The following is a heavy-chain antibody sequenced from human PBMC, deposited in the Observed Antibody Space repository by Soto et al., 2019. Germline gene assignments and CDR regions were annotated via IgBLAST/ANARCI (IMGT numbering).Heavy chain of an antibody. J-gene: IGHJ5*02. CDR3: ARVPPRDNDFWSGYYQGHNWFDP. CDR1: GYTFTSYG. Sequence: GASLKVSCKASGYTFTSYGTSWVRQAHGQGLEWMGWISAYNGNTNYAQKLQGRVTMTTDTSTSTAYMELRSLRSDDTAVYYCARVPPRDNDFWSGYYQGHNWFDPWGQGTLVNVSS. CDR2: ISAYNGNT. V-gene: IGHV1-18*01. D-gene: IGHD3-3*01.